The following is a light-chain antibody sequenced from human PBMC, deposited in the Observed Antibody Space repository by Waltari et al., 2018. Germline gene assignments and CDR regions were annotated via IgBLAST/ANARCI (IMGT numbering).Light chain of an antibody. J-gene: IGKJ1*01. CDR1: QSISTY. V-gene: IGKV1-39*01. Sequence: DIQMTQSPSSLSASVGVRVTITCRASQSISTYLNWYQQKPGKAPKLLIFAASSLQSGVPSRFRGSASGRDFTLIISSLQPEDFATYYCQQTYSHFRTFGQGTKVEIK. CDR3: QQTYSHFRT. CDR2: AAS.